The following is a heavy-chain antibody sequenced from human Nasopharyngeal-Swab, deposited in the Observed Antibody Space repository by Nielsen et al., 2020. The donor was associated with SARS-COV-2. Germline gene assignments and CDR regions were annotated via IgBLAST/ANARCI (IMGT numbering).Heavy chain of an antibody. Sequence: GESLKISCAASGFTFSSYAMNWVRQAPGKGLEWVSAISRTSSTYYADSVKGRFTVSRDNSKNSLYLQMNSLRAEDTAVYYCVRDSSWAFDSWGQGTLVTVSS. CDR1: GFTFSSYA. J-gene: IGHJ4*02. CDR2: ISRTSST. D-gene: IGHD7-27*01. V-gene: IGHV3-23*01. CDR3: VRDSSWAFDS.